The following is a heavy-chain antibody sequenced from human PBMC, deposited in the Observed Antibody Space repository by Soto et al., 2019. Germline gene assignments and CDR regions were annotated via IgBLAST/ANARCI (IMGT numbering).Heavy chain of an antibody. J-gene: IGHJ4*02. D-gene: IGHD4-17*01. CDR2: FIPILDKT. V-gene: IGHV1-69*08. CDR3: ATDHSMRYGDYLFDH. Sequence: QIQLVQSGAEVRKPGSSVKVSCTFSGGTFSDYTINWVRQAPGHGLEWLGRFIPILDKTHYAQKFEGRVTIAADTSPYTSPNTVSLELNSLTSDYTAIYYYATDHSMRYGDYLFDHWGQGALVTVSS. CDR1: GGTFSDYT.